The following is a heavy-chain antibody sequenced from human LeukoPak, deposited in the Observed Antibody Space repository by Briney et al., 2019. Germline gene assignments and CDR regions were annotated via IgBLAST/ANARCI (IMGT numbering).Heavy chain of an antibody. J-gene: IGHJ4*02. CDR3: AKDRVFELWFEEASPYYFDY. CDR2: IRYDGSNK. D-gene: IGHD3-10*01. V-gene: IGHV3-30*02. Sequence: GGSLRLSCAASGFTFSSYGMHWVRQAPGKGLEWVAYIRYDGSNKYYADSVKGRFTISRDISKNTLYLQMNSLRAEDTAVYYCAKDRVFELWFEEASPYYFDYCGQGTLVTVSS. CDR1: GFTFSSYG.